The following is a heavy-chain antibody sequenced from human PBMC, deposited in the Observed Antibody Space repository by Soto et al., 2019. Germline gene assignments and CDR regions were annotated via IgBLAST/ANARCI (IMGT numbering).Heavy chain of an antibody. J-gene: IGHJ6*02. V-gene: IGHV4-61*01. CDR1: GGSVSIGSYY. Sequence: TLSLTCTVSGGSVSIGSYYWSWIRQPPGKGLEWIGYIYYSGSTNYNPSLKSRVTISVDTSKNQFSLKLSSVTAADTAVYYCARDPPTRSYYDSWSGHYGMDVWGQGTTVTVSS. CDR3: ARDPPTRSYYDSWSGHYGMDV. CDR2: IYYSGST. D-gene: IGHD3-3*01.